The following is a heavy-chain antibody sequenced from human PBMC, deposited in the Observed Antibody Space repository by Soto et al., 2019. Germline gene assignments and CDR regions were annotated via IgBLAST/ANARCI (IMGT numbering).Heavy chain of an antibody. CDR2: INHSGST. CDR1: GGSFSGYY. V-gene: IGHV4-34*01. Sequence: SETLSLTCAVCGGSFSGYYWSWIRQPPGKGLEWIGEINHSGSTNYNPSLKSRVTISVDTSKNQFSLKLSSVTAADTAVYYCARGLFATVATKRYYYYGMDVWGQGTTVTVSS. J-gene: IGHJ6*02. D-gene: IGHD4-17*01. CDR3: ARGLFATVATKRYYYYGMDV.